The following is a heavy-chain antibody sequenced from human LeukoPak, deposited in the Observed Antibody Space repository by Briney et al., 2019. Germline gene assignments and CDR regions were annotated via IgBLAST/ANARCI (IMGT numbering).Heavy chain of an antibody. V-gene: IGHV4-59*01. D-gene: IGHD6-19*01. J-gene: IGHJ3*02. Sequence: SETLSLTCTVSGGAISSYYWSWIRQPPGKGLEWIGYIYYSGSTNYNPSLKSRVTISVDTSKNQFSLKLSSVTAADTAVYYCAREDDSSGWYFAFDIWGQGTMVTVSS. CDR2: IYYSGST. CDR3: AREDDSSGWYFAFDI. CDR1: GGAISSYY.